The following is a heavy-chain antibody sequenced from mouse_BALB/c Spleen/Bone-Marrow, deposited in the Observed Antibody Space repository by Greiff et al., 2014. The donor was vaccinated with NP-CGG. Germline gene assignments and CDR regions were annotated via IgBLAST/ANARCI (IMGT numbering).Heavy chain of an antibody. CDR3: ARNGYYGWITY. CDR2: INPDSRTI. Sequence: EVKLVESGGGLVQPGGSLKLPCAASGFDFSGYWMTWVRQAPGKGLEWIGEINPDSRTINYKPSLKEKFIMSRDNAKNTLYLQMSKVRSEDTALYYCARNGYYGWITYWGQGTLVTVSA. V-gene: IGHV4-1*02. CDR1: GFDFSGYW. J-gene: IGHJ3*01. D-gene: IGHD2-3*01.